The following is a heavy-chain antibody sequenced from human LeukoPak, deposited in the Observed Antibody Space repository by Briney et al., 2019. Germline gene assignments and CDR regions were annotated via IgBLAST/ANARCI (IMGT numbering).Heavy chain of an antibody. Sequence: ASVKVSCKASGGTFSSYAISWVRQAPGQALEWMGWITPFNGNTNYAQKFQDRVTITRDRSMSTAYMELSSLRSEDTAMYYCALGYCTNGVCYHNWFDPWGQGTLVTVSS. CDR3: ALGYCTNGVCYHNWFDP. CDR2: ITPFNGNT. CDR1: GGTFSSYA. J-gene: IGHJ5*02. D-gene: IGHD2-8*01. V-gene: IGHV1-45*02.